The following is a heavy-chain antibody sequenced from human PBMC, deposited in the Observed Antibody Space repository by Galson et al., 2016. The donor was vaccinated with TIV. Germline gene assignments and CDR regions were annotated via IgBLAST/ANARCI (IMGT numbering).Heavy chain of an antibody. V-gene: IGHV3-21*01. D-gene: IGHD3-16*02. J-gene: IGHJ3*01. CDR3: ARDDGYGGSYPDAFDL. CDR1: GFTFTSHS. CDR2: ISTYSSYI. Sequence: SLRLSCAASGFTFTSHSMNWVRQAPGKGLEWVSSISTYSSYIYYADSVKGRFTISRDNAKNSLYLQMNSLRAEDTAVYCCARDDGYGGSYPDAFDLWGQGTMVTVSS.